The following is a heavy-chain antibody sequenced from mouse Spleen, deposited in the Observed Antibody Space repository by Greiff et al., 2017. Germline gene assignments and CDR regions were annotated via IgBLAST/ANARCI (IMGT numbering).Heavy chain of an antibody. J-gene: IGHJ2*01. V-gene: IGHV3-1*01. Sequence: EVQLQESGPGMVKPSQSLSLTCTVTGYSITSGYDWHWIRHFPGNKLEWMGYISYSGSTNYNPSLKSRISITHDTSKNHFFLKLNSVTTEDTATYYCARDNYRSFDYWGQGTTLTVSS. CDR2: ISYSGST. CDR3: ARDNYRSFDY. D-gene: IGHD2-12*01. CDR1: GYSITSGYD.